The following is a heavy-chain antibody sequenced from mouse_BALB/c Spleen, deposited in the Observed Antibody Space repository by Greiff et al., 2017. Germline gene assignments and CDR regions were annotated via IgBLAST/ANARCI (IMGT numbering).Heavy chain of an antibody. Sequence: EVKVVESGGGLVQPGGSLRLSCATSGFTFSDFYMEWVRQPPGKRLEWIAASRNKANDYTTEYSASVKGRFIVSRDTSQSILYLQMNALRAEDTASYYCARDYYGSFDYWGQGTTLTVSS. CDR2: SRNKANDYTT. V-gene: IGHV7-1*02. D-gene: IGHD1-1*01. CDR3: ARDYYGSFDY. CDR1: GFTFSDFY. J-gene: IGHJ2*01.